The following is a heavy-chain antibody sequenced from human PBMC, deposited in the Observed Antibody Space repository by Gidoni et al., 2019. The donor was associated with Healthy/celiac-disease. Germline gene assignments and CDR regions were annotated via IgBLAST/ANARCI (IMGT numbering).Heavy chain of an antibody. CDR3: ARREAETEDSSGNYYDY. D-gene: IGHD3-22*01. J-gene: IGHJ4*02. CDR2: IYYSGST. CDR1: GGSISSSSYY. V-gene: IGHV4-39*01. Sequence: QLQLQESGPGLVKPSETLSLTCTVSGGSISSSSYYWGWIRQPPGKGLEWIGSIYYSGSTYYNPSLKSRVTISVDTSKTQFSLKLSSVTAADTAVYYCARREAETEDSSGNYYDYWGQGTLVTVSS.